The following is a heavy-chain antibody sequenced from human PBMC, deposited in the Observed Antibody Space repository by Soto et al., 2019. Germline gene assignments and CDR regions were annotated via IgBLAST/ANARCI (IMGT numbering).Heavy chain of an antibody. CDR2: IVVGSGNT. Sequence: QMQLVQSGPEVKKPGTSVKVSCKASGFTFTSSAMQWVRQARGQRLEWIGWIVVGSGNTNYAQKFQERVTITRDMSTSTAYMELSSLRSEDTAVSYCAAGAAAGRYYYYYMDVWGKGTTVTVSS. V-gene: IGHV1-58*02. J-gene: IGHJ6*03. D-gene: IGHD6-13*01. CDR3: AAGAAAGRYYYYYMDV. CDR1: GFTFTSSA.